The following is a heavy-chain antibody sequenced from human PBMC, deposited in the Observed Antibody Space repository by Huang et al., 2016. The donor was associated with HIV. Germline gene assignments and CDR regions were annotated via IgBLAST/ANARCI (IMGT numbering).Heavy chain of an antibody. CDR2: IYYSGSS. Sequence: QVQLQESGPGLVKPSQTLSLTCTVSGDSIRSGGYYWPWIRQSPAKGLGWIGDIYYSGSSDYNPSLKSRVSISIDAFKNRVSLKLKSVTVADTAVYYCARAPATHSVFFYWGQGTLVTVSA. D-gene: IGHD3-3*01. J-gene: IGHJ4*02. CDR3: ARAPATHSVFFY. V-gene: IGHV4-30-4*08. CDR1: GDSIRSGGYY.